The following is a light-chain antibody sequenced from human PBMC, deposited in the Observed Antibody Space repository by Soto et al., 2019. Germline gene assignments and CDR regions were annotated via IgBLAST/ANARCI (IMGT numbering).Light chain of an antibody. V-gene: IGLV2-8*02. CDR2: EVS. Sequence: QSALTQPPSASRSPGQSVTISCTGTSSGVGGYNYVSWYQKHPGKAPKLMIYEVSKRPSGVPDRFSGSKSGNTASLTVSGLQAEDESDYYCSSYAGSNNFVFGTGTKVTVL. J-gene: IGLJ1*01. CDR3: SSYAGSNNFV. CDR1: SSGVGGYNY.